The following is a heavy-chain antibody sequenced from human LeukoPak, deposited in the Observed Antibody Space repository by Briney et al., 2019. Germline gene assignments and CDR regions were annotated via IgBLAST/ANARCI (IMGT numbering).Heavy chain of an antibody. D-gene: IGHD6-13*01. CDR3: AEAPHSRSWYGVYFDY. V-gene: IGHV3-23*01. Sequence: GGSLRLSCAASGFTFSSYAMSWVRQAPGKGLECVSALSGSGGSTYYADSVKGRFTISRDNSRNTLYLQMNSLRAEDTAVYYCAEAPHSRSWYGVYFDYWGQGTLVTVSS. J-gene: IGHJ4*02. CDR1: GFTFSSYA. CDR2: LSGSGGST.